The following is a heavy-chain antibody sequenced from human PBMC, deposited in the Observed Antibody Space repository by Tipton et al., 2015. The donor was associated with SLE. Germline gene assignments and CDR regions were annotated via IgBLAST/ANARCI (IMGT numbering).Heavy chain of an antibody. Sequence: TLSLTCTVLGGSLSSHFWCWIRQPPGKGLEWIGYIYYSGSTNNNPSLKSRVTISVDTSKNQFSLKLSSVTAADTAVYYCASYRLLWPWYFELCGRGTLVTVSS. D-gene: IGHD3-10*01. J-gene: IGHJ2*01. CDR3: ASYRLLWPWYFEL. V-gene: IGHV4-59*11. CDR1: GGSLSSHF. CDR2: IYYSGST.